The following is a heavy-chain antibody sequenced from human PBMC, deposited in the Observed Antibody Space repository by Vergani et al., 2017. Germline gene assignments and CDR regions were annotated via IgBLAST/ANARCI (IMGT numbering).Heavy chain of an antibody. J-gene: IGHJ2*01. Sequence: VQLVESGGGVVQPGRSLRLSCAASGFTFSSYGMHWVRQAPGKGLEWVAVISYDGSNKYYADSVKGRFTISRDNSKNTLYLQMNSLRAEDTAVYYCARDRDFGDSAYWYFDLWGRGTLVTVSS. V-gene: IGHV3-30*03. CDR1: GFTFSSYG. D-gene: IGHD3-10*01. CDR2: ISYDGSNK. CDR3: ARDRDFGDSAYWYFDL.